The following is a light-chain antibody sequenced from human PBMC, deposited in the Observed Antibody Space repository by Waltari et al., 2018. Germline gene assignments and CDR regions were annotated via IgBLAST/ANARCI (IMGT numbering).Light chain of an antibody. CDR1: SGSFSTTSY. CDR2: KAH. CDR3: LVYMSSGIWV. V-gene: IGLV8-61*01. J-gene: IGLJ3*02. Sequence: QTVVTQEPSFSVSPGGTVTRTCALSSGSFSTTSYARWYQQTPGHAPREIVCKAHGRSSGVPARFSGSILGNTVALTSTGAQAEDESDYYCLVYMSSGIWVFGGGSKLTVL.